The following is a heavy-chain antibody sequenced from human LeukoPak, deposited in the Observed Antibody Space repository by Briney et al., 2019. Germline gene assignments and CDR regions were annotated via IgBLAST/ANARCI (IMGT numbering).Heavy chain of an antibody. J-gene: IGHJ4*02. CDR2: IYPGDSDT. Sequence: GESLKISCKGSGYSFTSYWIGWVRQMPGKSLEWMGIIYPGDSDTRYSPSFQGQVTISADKSISTAYLQWSSLKASDTAMYHCASLGVLWFGELTPYFDYWGQGTLVTVSS. CDR1: GYSFTSYW. D-gene: IGHD3-10*01. CDR3: ASLGVLWFGELTPYFDY. V-gene: IGHV5-51*01.